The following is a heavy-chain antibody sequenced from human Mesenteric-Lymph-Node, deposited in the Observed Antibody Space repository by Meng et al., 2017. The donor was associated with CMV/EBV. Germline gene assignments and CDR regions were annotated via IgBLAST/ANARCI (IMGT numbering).Heavy chain of an antibody. D-gene: IGHD1-1*01. V-gene: IGHV3-23*01. CDR2: ISGSSGRT. Sequence: GESLKISCAASGFAFKNYAMAWVRQAPGKGLEWVSGISGSSGRTTYSDSVNGRFTVSRDNSKDTLYVEMNNLRADDTATYYCAKGSTTSDYWGQGTLVTVSS. CDR3: AKGSTTSDY. J-gene: IGHJ4*02. CDR1: GFAFKNYA.